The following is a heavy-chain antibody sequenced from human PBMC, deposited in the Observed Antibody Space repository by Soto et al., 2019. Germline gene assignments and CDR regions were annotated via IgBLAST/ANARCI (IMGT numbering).Heavy chain of an antibody. CDR1: GCMSRPCC. Sequence: GSLRHSYGASGCMSRPCCKLGFRLVLEKKQEWVSYIHSSGVTIYYADSVKGRFTISRDNGKNSVFLQMNSVRADDTAFFFCSRAVHWNQFAPSAQRTPVTVS. V-gene: IGHV3-11*01. CDR3: SRAVHWNQFAP. D-gene: IGHD1-1*01. J-gene: IGHJ5*01. CDR2: IHSSGVTI.